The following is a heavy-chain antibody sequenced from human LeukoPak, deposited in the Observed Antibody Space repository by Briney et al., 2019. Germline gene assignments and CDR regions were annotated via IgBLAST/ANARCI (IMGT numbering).Heavy chain of an antibody. Sequence: PGGSLRLSCAASGFTFSSYAMHWVRQAPGKGPEWVTVISHDGDTKYYADSVKGRFTISRDNSKNTLYLQMNSLRAEDTAVYYCARLSLYGSSWQKDYWGQGTLVTVSS. CDR1: GFTFSSYA. V-gene: IGHV3-30-3*01. J-gene: IGHJ4*02. CDR2: ISHDGDTK. CDR3: ARLSLYGSSWQKDY. D-gene: IGHD6-13*01.